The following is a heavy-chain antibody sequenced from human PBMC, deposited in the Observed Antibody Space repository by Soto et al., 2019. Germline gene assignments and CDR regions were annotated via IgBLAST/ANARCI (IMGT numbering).Heavy chain of an antibody. J-gene: IGHJ4*02. CDR1: GFAISRGYY. D-gene: IGHD1-1*01. CDR3: AREKVGTTFFDN. CDR2: IYPSVSS. Sequence: SETLSLTCSVSGFAISRGYYWSWVRQPPGKGLEWIGSIYPSVSSYHNPSLATRLGLSIDTSKNQFTLNLTSVTAADTALYFCAREKVGTTFFDNWGQGSQVTVSS. V-gene: IGHV4-38-2*02.